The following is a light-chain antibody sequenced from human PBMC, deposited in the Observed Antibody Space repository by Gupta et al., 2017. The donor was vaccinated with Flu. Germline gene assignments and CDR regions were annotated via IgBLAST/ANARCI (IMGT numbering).Light chain of an antibody. CDR1: QSLLHSNGYNY. CDR2: LGS. V-gene: IGKV2-28*01. J-gene: IGKJ5*01. CDR3: MQGLQTQIT. Sequence: VTPGEPASISCRSSQSLLHSNGYNYLDWYLQKPGQSPQLLIYLGSNRASGVPDRFSGSGSGTDFTLKISRVEAEDVGVYYCMQGLQTQITFGQGTRLEIK.